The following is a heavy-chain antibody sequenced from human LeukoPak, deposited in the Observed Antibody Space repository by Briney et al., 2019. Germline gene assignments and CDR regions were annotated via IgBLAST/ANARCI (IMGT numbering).Heavy chain of an antibody. CDR1: GFTFSSYA. CDR3: ARRGIAVAGTSITLNYFDY. J-gene: IGHJ4*02. V-gene: IGHV3-30-3*01. D-gene: IGHD6-19*01. CDR2: ISYDGSNK. Sequence: PGGSLRLSCAASGFTFSSYAMHWVRQAPGKGLECVAVISYDGSNKYYADSVKGRFTISRDNSKNTLYLQMNSLRAEDTAVYYCARRGIAVAGTSITLNYFDYWGQGTLVTVSS.